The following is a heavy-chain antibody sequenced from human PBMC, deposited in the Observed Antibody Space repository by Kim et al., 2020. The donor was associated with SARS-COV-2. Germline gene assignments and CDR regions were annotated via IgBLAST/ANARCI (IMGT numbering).Heavy chain of an antibody. Sequence: SSGSAYYNPSLKSRVTISVDTSKNQFSLKLSSVTAADTAVYYCARGHAADYWGQGTLVTVSS. CDR2: SSGSA. D-gene: IGHD6-13*01. CDR3: ARGHAADY. J-gene: IGHJ4*02. V-gene: IGHV4-39*01.